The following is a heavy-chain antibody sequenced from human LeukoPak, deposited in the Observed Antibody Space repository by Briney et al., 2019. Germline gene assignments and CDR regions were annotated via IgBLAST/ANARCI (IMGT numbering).Heavy chain of an antibody. V-gene: IGHV5-51*01. CDR1: GYSFTSYW. Sequence: GESLKISCKGSGYSFTSYWIGWARQMPGKGLEWMGIIYPGDSDTRYSPSFQGQVTISADKSISTAYLQWSSLKASDTAMYYCARHVVGYCSSTSCPYFDYWGQGTLVTVSS. D-gene: IGHD2-2*01. CDR3: ARHVVGYCSSTSCPYFDY. CDR2: IYPGDSDT. J-gene: IGHJ4*02.